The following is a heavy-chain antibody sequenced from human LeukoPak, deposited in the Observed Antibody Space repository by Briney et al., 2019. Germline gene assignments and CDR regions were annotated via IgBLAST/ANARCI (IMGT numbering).Heavy chain of an antibody. CDR3: ASTADGYGALAGWFDP. CDR2: VSYSGPT. V-gene: IGHV4-39*01. CDR1: GGSASSHSYF. Sequence: SETLSLTCTVSGGSASSHSYFWGWIREPPGKGLEWIVSVSYSGPTYYNPSLKSRVTISVDTSKNQFSLKMTSVSAADTAVYYCASTADGYGALAGWFDPWGQGTLVIVSS. J-gene: IGHJ5*02. D-gene: IGHD5-24*01.